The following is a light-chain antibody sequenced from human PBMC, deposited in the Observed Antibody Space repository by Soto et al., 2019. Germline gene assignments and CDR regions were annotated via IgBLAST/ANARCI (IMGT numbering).Light chain of an antibody. Sequence: QSALTQPPSASGSPGQSVPISCTGTSSDVGGYNYVSWYQQHPGKAPKLMIYEVSKRPSGVPDRFSGSKSGNTASLTVSGLQAEDEAYYYCSAYAGSNNWVFGGGTKLTVL. CDR2: EVS. CDR1: SSDVGGYNY. CDR3: SAYAGSNNWV. J-gene: IGLJ3*02. V-gene: IGLV2-8*01.